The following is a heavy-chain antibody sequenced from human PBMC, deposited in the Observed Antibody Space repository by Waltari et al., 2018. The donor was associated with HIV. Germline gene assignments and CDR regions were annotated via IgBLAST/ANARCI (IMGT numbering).Heavy chain of an antibody. Sequence: EVQVLESGGALAQPGGSLRLSCADSGFTFSNYGMSWARQAPGKGLEWVSTISGSGGSTYYADSVKGRFTVSRDNSKNTLYLQMNSLRAEDTAVYFCVKEHQYSHSWYSYYGMDVWGQGTTVTVSS. CDR3: VKEHQYSHSWYSYYGMDV. CDR1: GFTFSNYG. J-gene: IGHJ6*02. V-gene: IGHV3-23*01. CDR2: ISGSGGST. D-gene: IGHD6-13*01.